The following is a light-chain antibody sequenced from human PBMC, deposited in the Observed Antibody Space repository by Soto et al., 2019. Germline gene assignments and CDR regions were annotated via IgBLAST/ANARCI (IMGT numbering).Light chain of an antibody. J-gene: IGKJ1*01. CDR2: GAS. V-gene: IGKV3-15*01. Sequence: EIVMTQSPATLSASPGERATLSCRARQSVSSNLAWYQQKPGQAPRLLIYGASTRAAGIPARFSGSGSGTEFTLTISSLQYEDSAVYFCRQYSPRWTFGPGTKVEIK. CDR3: RQYSPRWT. CDR1: QSVSSN.